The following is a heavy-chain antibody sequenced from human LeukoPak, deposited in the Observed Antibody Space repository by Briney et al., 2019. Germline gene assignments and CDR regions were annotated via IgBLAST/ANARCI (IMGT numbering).Heavy chain of an antibody. CDR3: ARVLAVPAAFYFYYGLDV. V-gene: IGHV3-7*04. Sequence: GGSLRLSCAAPGFTFSTYWMSWVRQAPGKGLEWVGNIKQDGSQKYYGDSVKGRFTISRDNAKNSMYLQMNSLRAEDKAVYFCARVLAVPAAFYFYYGLDVWGQGTTVTVSS. D-gene: IGHD2-2*01. CDR2: IKQDGSQK. J-gene: IGHJ6*02. CDR1: GFTFSTYW.